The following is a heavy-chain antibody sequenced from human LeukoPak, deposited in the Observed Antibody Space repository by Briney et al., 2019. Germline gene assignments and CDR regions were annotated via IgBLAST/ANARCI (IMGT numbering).Heavy chain of an antibody. J-gene: IGHJ4*02. CDR2: IYHSGST. CDR3: ARDRRSGRATKYFDY. CDR1: GGSISSSNW. Sequence: SGTLSLTCAVSGGSISSSNWWSWVRQPPGKGLEWIGEIYHSGSTNYNPSLKSRVTISVDKSKNQFSLKLSSVTAADTAVYYCARDRRSGRATKYFDYWGQGTPVTVSS. D-gene: IGHD2-15*01. V-gene: IGHV4-4*02.